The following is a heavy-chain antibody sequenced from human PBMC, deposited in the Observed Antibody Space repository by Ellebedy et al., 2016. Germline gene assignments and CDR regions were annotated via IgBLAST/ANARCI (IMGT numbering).Heavy chain of an antibody. CDR3: ARDLSGSYHVGVY. D-gene: IGHD1-26*01. Sequence: ASVKVSCXASGYTFTGYYMHWVRQAPGQGLEWMGWINPNSGGTNYAQKFQGRVTMTTDTSTSTAYMELRSLRSDDTAVYYCARDLSGSYHVGVYWGQGTLVTVSS. V-gene: IGHV1-2*02. CDR2: INPNSGGT. J-gene: IGHJ4*02. CDR1: GYTFTGYY.